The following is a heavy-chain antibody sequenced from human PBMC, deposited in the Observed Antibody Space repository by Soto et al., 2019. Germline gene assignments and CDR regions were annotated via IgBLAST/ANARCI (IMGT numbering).Heavy chain of an antibody. D-gene: IGHD4-17*01. J-gene: IGHJ4*02. V-gene: IGHV5-51*01. CDR2: IYPGDSDT. Sequence: GESLKISCKGSGYSFTSYWIGWVRQMPGKGLEWMGIIYPGDSDTRYSPSFQGQVTISADKSISTAYLQWSSLKASDTAMYYCARTKGPGDYADWDFDSCGQGTLVTVSA. CDR3: ARTKGPGDYADWDFDS. CDR1: GYSFTSYW.